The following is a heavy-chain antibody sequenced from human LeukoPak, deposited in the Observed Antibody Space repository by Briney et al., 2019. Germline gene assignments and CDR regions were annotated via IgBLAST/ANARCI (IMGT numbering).Heavy chain of an antibody. CDR2: IHSSGST. CDR1: GVSISTYH. CDR3: ARDGLYSNGYSYFDF. V-gene: IGHV4-4*07. Sequence: PSETLSLTCTVSGVSISTYHWSWIRQPAGKGLEWIGRIHSSGSTNYYPSLKSRVTMSIDTSKNQFSLKVTSVTAADTAVYYCARDGLYSNGYSYFDFWGQGTLVTVSS. D-gene: IGHD5-18*01. J-gene: IGHJ4*02.